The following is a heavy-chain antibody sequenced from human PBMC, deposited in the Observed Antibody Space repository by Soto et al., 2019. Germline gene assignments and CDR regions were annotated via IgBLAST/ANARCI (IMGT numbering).Heavy chain of an antibody. D-gene: IGHD6-19*01. V-gene: IGHV1-18*01. CDR3: ARVVEDEQWLVQGSDAFDI. Sequence: ASVKVSCKASGYTFTSYGISWVRQAPGQGLEWMGWISAYNGNTNYAQKLQGRVTMTTDTSTSTAYMELRSLRSDDTAVYYCARVVEDEQWLVQGSDAFDIWGQGTMVTVSS. CDR1: GYTFTSYG. CDR2: ISAYNGNT. J-gene: IGHJ3*02.